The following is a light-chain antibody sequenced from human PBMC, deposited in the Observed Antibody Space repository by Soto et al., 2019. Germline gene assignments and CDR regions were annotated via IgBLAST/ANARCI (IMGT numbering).Light chain of an antibody. V-gene: IGLV2-11*01. CDR2: DVT. CDR3: CSYAGGYTYWM. CDR1: SSDVGAYNY. Sequence: QSALTQPRSVSGSPGQSVTISCTGTSSDVGAYNYVTWYQQHPGKAPKLIIYDVTERPSGVPDRFSGSKSGNTASLTISGLQAEDEADYYCCSYAGGYTYWMFGGGTKLTVL. J-gene: IGLJ3*02.